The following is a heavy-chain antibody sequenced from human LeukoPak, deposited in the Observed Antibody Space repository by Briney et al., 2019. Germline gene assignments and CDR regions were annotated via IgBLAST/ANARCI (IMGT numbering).Heavy chain of an antibody. D-gene: IGHD5-18*01. Sequence: GRSLRLSCAASGFTFNSYGMHWVRQAPGKGREGVTVIWHDGSNKYYADAVKGRFTISRDNSKNTLYLQMNSLRAEDTAVYYCAVDTAMVYAAYGMDVWGQGTTVTVSS. CDR3: AVDTAMVYAAYGMDV. J-gene: IGHJ6*02. V-gene: IGHV3-33*01. CDR2: IWHDGSNK. CDR1: GFTFNSYG.